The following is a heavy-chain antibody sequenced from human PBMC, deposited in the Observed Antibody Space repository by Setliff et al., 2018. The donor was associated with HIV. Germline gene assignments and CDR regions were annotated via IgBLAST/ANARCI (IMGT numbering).Heavy chain of an antibody. CDR2: IKSDGSST. Sequence: GSLRLSCAGSGFTFSSYWMHWVRQAPGKGLVWVSRIKSDGSSTSYADSVKGRFTISRDNAKNTLYLQMNNLRVEDTALYYCAKDLSPNWGPGEFDHRGQGTLVTVSS. CDR3: AKDLSPNWGPGEFDH. V-gene: IGHV3-74*01. D-gene: IGHD7-27*01. J-gene: IGHJ4*02. CDR1: GFTFSSYW.